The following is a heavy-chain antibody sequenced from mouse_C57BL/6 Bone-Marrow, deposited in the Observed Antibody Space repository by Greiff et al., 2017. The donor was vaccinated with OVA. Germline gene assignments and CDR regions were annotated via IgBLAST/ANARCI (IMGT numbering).Heavy chain of an antibody. V-gene: IGHV5-2*03. CDR2: IISDGGST. Sequence: EVKLVESGGGLVQPGESLKLSCESNEYEFPSHDMSWVRKTPEKRLELVAAIISDGGSTYYPDTMERRFIISRDNTKKTLYLQMSSLRSEDTALYYCARVYSKGDWYFDVWGTGTTVTVSS. J-gene: IGHJ1*03. D-gene: IGHD2-5*01. CDR1: EYEFPSHD. CDR3: ARVYSKGDWYFDV.